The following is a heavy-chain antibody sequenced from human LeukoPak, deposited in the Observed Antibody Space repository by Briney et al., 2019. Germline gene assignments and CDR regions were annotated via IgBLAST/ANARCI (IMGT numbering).Heavy chain of an antibody. Sequence: GGSLRLSCAGSGFTFNTYAMHWVRQAPGKGLDWVSSIRRSSLHIFYADSVMGRFIISRDNAKNSLSLQMNNLRAEDTAIYYCARSTTLYDAFDIWGQGTMVTVSS. CDR2: IRRSSLHI. CDR3: ARSTTLYDAFDI. V-gene: IGHV3-21*06. D-gene: IGHD4-17*01. J-gene: IGHJ3*02. CDR1: GFTFNTYA.